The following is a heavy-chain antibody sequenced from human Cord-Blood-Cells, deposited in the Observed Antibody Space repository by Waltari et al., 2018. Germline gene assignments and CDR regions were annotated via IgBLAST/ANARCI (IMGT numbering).Heavy chain of an antibody. CDR3: ARDSSYDFWSGDAFDI. J-gene: IGHJ3*02. CDR1: GYTFTGYY. D-gene: IGHD3-3*01. CDR2: INPNSGGT. V-gene: IGHV1-2*02. Sequence: QVQLVQSGAEVKKPGASVKVPCKASGYTFTGYYMHWVRQAPGQGLEWMGWINPNSGGTNYAQKFQGRVTMTRDTSISTAYMELSRLRSDDTAVYYCARDSSYDFWSGDAFDIWGQGTMVTVSS.